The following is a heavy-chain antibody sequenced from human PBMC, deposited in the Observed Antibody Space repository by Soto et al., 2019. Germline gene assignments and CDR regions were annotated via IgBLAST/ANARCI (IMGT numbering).Heavy chain of an antibody. CDR2: IRSKANSYAT. CDR3: TSPRTHGSGDFDY. Sequence: GGSLRLSCAASGFTFSGSAMHWVRQASGKGLEWVGRIRSKANSYATAYAASVKGRFTISRDDSKNTAYLQMNSLKTEDTAVYYCTSPRTHGSGDFDYWGQGTLVTVSS. CDR1: GFTFSGSA. D-gene: IGHD2-21*01. V-gene: IGHV3-73*01. J-gene: IGHJ4*02.